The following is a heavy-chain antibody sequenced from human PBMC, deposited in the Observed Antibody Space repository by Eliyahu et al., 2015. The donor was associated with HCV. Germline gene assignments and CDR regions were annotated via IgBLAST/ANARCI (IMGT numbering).Heavy chain of an antibody. CDR3: ARDWYDILTGPPSWYYYGMDV. CDR1: GFTFSSYS. CDR2: ISWWYRLL. J-gene: IGHJ6*02. V-gene: IGHV3-21*01. D-gene: IGHD3-9*01. Sequence: EVQLVESGGGLVKPGGSLRLSCAASGFTFSSYSMNWVRQAPGKGLEWVSSISWWYRLLYYADSVKGRFTISRDNAKNSLYLQMNSLRAEDTAVYYCARDWYDILTGPPSWYYYGMDVWGQGTTVTVSS.